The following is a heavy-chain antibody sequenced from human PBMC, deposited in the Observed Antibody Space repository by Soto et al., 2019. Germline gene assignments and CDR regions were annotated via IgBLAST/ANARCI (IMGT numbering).Heavy chain of an antibody. D-gene: IGHD3-22*01. Sequence: ASVKVSCKASGYTFTSYYMHWVRQAPGQGLEWMGIINPSGGSTSYAQKFQGRVTMTRDTSTSTVYMELSSLRSEDTAVYYCAREIGYDSSGYYHRYGGYWGQGTLVTVSS. CDR2: INPSGGST. CDR3: AREIGYDSSGYYHRYGGY. V-gene: IGHV1-46*03. J-gene: IGHJ4*02. CDR1: GYTFTSYY.